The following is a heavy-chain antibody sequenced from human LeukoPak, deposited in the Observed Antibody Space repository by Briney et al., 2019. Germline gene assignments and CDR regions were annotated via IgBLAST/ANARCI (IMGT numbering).Heavy chain of an antibody. D-gene: IGHD1-20*01. Sequence: PSETLSLTCAVYGGSFTDYYWNWIRQPPGKGLEWIGEINHSGITHYNPSLKSRVTISVDTSKNQFSLKLSSVTAADTAVYYCARVISGLDYWGQGTLVTVSS. V-gene: IGHV4-34*01. J-gene: IGHJ4*02. CDR2: INHSGIT. CDR3: ARVISGLDY. CDR1: GGSFTDYY.